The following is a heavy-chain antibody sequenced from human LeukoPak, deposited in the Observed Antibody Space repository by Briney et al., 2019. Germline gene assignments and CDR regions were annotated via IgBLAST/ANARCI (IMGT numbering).Heavy chain of an antibody. V-gene: IGHV5-51*01. J-gene: IGHJ6*04. Sequence: GSLKISCKGSGYSFTRYWIGWVRQMPGKGLEWMGIIYPGDSDTSYSPSFQGQVTISADKSISTAYLQWSSLKASDTAMYYCARRDYGSLYYYYGMDVWGKGTTVTVSS. CDR3: ARRDYGSLYYYYGMDV. CDR2: IYPGDSDT. D-gene: IGHD3-16*01. CDR1: GYSFTRYW.